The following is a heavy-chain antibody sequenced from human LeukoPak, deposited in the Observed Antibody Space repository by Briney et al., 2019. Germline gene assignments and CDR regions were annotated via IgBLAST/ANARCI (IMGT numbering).Heavy chain of an antibody. CDR3: AKNSGYGRAPYYYYGMDV. V-gene: IGHV3-43*01. Sequence: PGGSLRLSCAASGFTFDDYTMHWVRQAPGKGLEWVSLISWDGGSTYYADSVKRRFTISRDNSKNSLYLQMNSLRTEDTALYYCAKNSGYGRAPYYYYGMDVWGQGTTVTVSS. D-gene: IGHD5-12*01. J-gene: IGHJ6*02. CDR1: GFTFDDYT. CDR2: ISWDGGST.